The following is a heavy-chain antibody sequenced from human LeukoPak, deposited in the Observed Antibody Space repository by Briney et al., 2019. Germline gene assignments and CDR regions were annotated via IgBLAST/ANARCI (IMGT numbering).Heavy chain of an antibody. CDR3: ARDHSSGWLGLYYFDY. Sequence: PGGSLRLSCAASGFTFSSYWMSWVRQAPGKGLEWVANIKQDGSEKYYVDSVKGRFTISRDNAKNSLYLQMNSLRAEDTAVYYCARDHSSGWLGLYYFDYWGQETLVTVSS. V-gene: IGHV3-7*01. D-gene: IGHD6-19*01. CDR2: IKQDGSEK. CDR1: GFTFSSYW. J-gene: IGHJ4*02.